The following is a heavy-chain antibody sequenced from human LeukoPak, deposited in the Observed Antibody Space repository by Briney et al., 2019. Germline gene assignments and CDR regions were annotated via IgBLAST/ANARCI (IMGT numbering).Heavy chain of an antibody. Sequence: GGSLRLSCAASGFTVSSNYMRWVRQAPGKGLEWVSDIYSGGSTYDADSVKGRFTISRDNSKNTLYLQMNSLSAEDTAVYYCAREGRDYYASRSYSHAFDIWGRGTMLTVSS. D-gene: IGHD3-10*01. J-gene: IGHJ3*02. CDR1: GFTVSSNY. CDR3: AREGRDYYASRSYSHAFDI. CDR2: IYSGGST. V-gene: IGHV3-53*01.